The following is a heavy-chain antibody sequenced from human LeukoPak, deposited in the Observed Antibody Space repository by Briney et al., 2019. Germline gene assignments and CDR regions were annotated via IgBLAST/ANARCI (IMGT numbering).Heavy chain of an antibody. CDR3: ARGGYFDWLLSGAFDI. V-gene: IGHV1-3*03. D-gene: IGHD3-9*01. CDR2: INAGNGNT. Sequence: ASVKVSCKASGYTFTSYAMHWVRQAPGQRLEWMGWINAGNGNTKYSQEFQGRVTITRDTSASTAYMELSSLRSEDMAVYYCARGGYFDWLLSGAFDIWGQGTMVTVSS. CDR1: GYTFTSYA. J-gene: IGHJ3*02.